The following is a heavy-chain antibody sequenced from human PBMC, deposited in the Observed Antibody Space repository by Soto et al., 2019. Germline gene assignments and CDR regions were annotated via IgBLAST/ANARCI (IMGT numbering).Heavy chain of an antibody. Sequence: PGGSLRLSCAASGFTFSSYGIHWVRQAPGKGLEWVAVISYDGSNKYYADSVKGRFTISRDNSKNTLYLQMNSLRAEDTAVYYCAKVITMIVVVDGFDYWGQGTLVTVSS. J-gene: IGHJ4*02. D-gene: IGHD3-22*01. CDR3: AKVITMIVVVDGFDY. CDR2: ISYDGSNK. V-gene: IGHV3-30*18. CDR1: GFTFSSYG.